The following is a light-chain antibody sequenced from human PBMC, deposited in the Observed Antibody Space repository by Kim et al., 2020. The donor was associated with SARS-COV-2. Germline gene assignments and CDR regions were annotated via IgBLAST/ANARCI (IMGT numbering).Light chain of an antibody. J-gene: IGLJ2*01. CDR3: QSYDSSLSGRI. CDR2: GNS. CDR1: STNIGAIKN. Sequence: QRVTIACSGGSTNIGAIKNVNWYQQLPGTAPRLLSYGNSERPSGVPDRFSGSKSGTSASLAITGLQAEDEADYYCQSYDSSLSGRIFGGGTQLTVL. V-gene: IGLV1-40*01.